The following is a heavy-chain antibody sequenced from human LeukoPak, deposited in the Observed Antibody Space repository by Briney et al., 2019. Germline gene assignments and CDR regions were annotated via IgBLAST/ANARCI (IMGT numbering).Heavy chain of an antibody. D-gene: IGHD1-26*01. CDR3: ARASGSYFDY. J-gene: IGHJ4*02. CDR2: FDPEDGET. V-gene: IGHV1-24*01. CDR1: GYTLTELS. Sequence: ASVKVSCKVSGYTLTELSMHWVRQAPGKGLEWMGGFDPEDGETIYAQKFQGRVTMTRDTSTSTVYMELSSLRSEDTAVYYCARASGSYFDYWGQGTLVTVSS.